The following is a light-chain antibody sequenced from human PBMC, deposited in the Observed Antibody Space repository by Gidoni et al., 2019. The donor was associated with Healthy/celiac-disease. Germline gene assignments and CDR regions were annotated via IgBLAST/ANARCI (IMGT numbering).Light chain of an antibody. J-gene: IGLJ3*02. CDR1: SSNIGSNY. CDR2: RNN. Sequence: MVTISCSGSSSNIGSNYVYWYQQLPVTAPKLLIYRNNQRPSGVPDRFSGSKSGTSASLAISGLRSADEADYYCAAWDDSLSGRVFGGGTKLTVL. V-gene: IGLV1-47*01. CDR3: AAWDDSLSGRV.